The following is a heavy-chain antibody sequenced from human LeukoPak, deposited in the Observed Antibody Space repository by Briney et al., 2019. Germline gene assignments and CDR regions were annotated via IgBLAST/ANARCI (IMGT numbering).Heavy chain of an antibody. V-gene: IGHV3-23*01. Sequence: GGSLRLSCAASGFTFSSYAMSWVRQAPGKGLEWVSGISGSGDNTYYADSVKGRFTISRDNSKNTLYLQMNSLRAEDTAVYYCAKDPHYYDSSGYLDYWGQGTLVTVSS. CDR2: ISGSGDNT. J-gene: IGHJ4*02. CDR1: GFTFSSYA. D-gene: IGHD3-22*01. CDR3: AKDPHYYDSSGYLDY.